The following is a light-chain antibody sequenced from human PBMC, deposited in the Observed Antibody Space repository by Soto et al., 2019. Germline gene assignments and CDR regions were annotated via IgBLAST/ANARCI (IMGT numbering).Light chain of an antibody. CDR1: QGIRNF. Sequence: DIQMTQSPTSLSASVGDRVTITCRASQGIRNFVAWYQQKPGKAPKLLIYAASTLQSGFPSRFSGSGSGTDFTLTSNSLQPEDVATYSCQKYSSVPVFGPGTKVEIK. V-gene: IGKV1-27*01. J-gene: IGKJ3*01. CDR3: QKYSSVPV. CDR2: AAS.